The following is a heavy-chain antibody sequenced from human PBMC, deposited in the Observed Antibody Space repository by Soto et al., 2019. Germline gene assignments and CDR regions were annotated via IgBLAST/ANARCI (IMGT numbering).Heavy chain of an antibody. CDR3: AKSERFDP. V-gene: IGHV3-23*01. CDR1: GFTFSNSV. CDR2: IGASGGST. Sequence: GGSLRLSCAASGFTFSNSVMSWVRQAPGKGLEWVSTIGASGGSTDYADSVKGRFTISRDNSKNTLYLQMNSLRAEDTAFYYCAKSERFDPWGQGTLVTVSS. J-gene: IGHJ5*02.